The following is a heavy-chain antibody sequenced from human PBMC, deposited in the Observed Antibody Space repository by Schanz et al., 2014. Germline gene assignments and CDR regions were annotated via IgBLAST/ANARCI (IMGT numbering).Heavy chain of an antibody. D-gene: IGHD3-10*01. Sequence: QVQLVQSGAEVKKPGASVKVSCKASGYTFTSYGISWVRQAPGQGLEWMGWISPYNGNTNYAQKFQGRVTMTRDTSTSTAYMELRNLRSDDTAVYYCARAKRFGDMDVWGQGTTXTVSS. J-gene: IGHJ6*02. CDR1: GYTFTSYG. V-gene: IGHV1-18*01. CDR2: ISPYNGNT. CDR3: ARAKRFGDMDV.